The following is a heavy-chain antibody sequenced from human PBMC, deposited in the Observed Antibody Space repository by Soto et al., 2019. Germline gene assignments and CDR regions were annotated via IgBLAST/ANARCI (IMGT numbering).Heavy chain of an antibody. CDR2: ISSSGSTI. CDR3: AREMAALNYIDS. Sequence: PGGSLRLSCAASGFTFSDYYMSWIRQAPGKGLEWVSYISSSGSTIYYADSVKGRFTISRDNSKNTLYLQMNSLRAEDTAVYYCAREMAALNYIDSWRQGTLVTVSS. D-gene: IGHD2-15*01. V-gene: IGHV3-11*04. CDR1: GFTFSDYY. J-gene: IGHJ4*02.